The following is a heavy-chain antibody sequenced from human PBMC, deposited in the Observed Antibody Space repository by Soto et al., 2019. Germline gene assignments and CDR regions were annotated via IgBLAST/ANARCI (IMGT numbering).Heavy chain of an antibody. D-gene: IGHD1-7*01. Sequence: ASVKVSCKASGYTFTSYGISWVRQAPGQGLEWMGWISAYNGNTNYAQKLQGKVTMTTDTSTSTAYMELRSLRSDDTAVYYCARGMVIWNYAPNYYYGMDVWGQGTTVTVSS. CDR3: ARGMVIWNYAPNYYYGMDV. CDR2: ISAYNGNT. V-gene: IGHV1-18*01. J-gene: IGHJ6*02. CDR1: GYTFTSYG.